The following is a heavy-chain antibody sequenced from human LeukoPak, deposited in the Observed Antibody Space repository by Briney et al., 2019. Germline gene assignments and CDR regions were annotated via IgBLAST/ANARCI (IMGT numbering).Heavy chain of an antibody. CDR2: ISYDGSNK. CDR1: GFTFSSYA. Sequence: GGSLRLSCAASGFTFSSYAMHWVRQAPGKGLEWVAVISYDGSNKYYADSVKGRFTISRDNSKNTLYLRMNSLRAEDTAVYYCARDVTQYYDILTGGPQDYWGQGTLVTVSS. D-gene: IGHD3-9*01. J-gene: IGHJ4*02. CDR3: ARDVTQYYDILTGGPQDY. V-gene: IGHV3-30*04.